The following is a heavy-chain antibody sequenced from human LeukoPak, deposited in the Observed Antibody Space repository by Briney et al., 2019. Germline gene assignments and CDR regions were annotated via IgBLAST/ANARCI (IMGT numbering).Heavy chain of an antibody. CDR1: GGSISSSNW. V-gene: IGHV4-4*02. Sequence: SETLSLTCAVSGGSISSSNWWSWVRQPPGKGVERIGQIYHSGSTNYNPSLKSRVTISVDQSKNQFALKLRSVPAADTAVYYCARLFSSGWYQGDYWGQGTLVTVSS. D-gene: IGHD6-19*01. CDR3: ARLFSSGWYQGDY. J-gene: IGHJ4*02. CDR2: IYHSGST.